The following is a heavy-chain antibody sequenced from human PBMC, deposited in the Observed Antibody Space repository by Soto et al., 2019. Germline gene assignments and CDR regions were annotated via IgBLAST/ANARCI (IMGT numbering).Heavy chain of an antibody. CDR2: ISAYNGNT. Sequence: QVQLVQSGAEVKKPGASVKVSCKASGYTFTSYGISWVRQAPGQGLEWMGWISAYNGNTNYAQKLQGRVTMTTDTSRRTAYMELRSLSFDDTAVYYCARELMGFRRWFDAWGQGTLVTVSS. D-gene: IGHD2-8*01. V-gene: IGHV1-18*01. J-gene: IGHJ5*02. CDR3: ARELMGFRRWFDA. CDR1: GYTFTSYG.